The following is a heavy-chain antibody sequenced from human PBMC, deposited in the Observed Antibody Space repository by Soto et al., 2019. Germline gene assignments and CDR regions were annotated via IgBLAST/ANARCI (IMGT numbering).Heavy chain of an antibody. V-gene: IGHV4-34*01. J-gene: IGHJ4*02. CDR1: GGSFSGYY. CDR2: INHSGST. Sequence: PSETLSLTCAVYGGSFSGYYWSWIRQPPGKGLEWIGEINHSGSTNYNPSLKSRVTISVDTSKNQFSLKLSSVTAADTAVYYCARGSLIVVVAATRFLLDYWGQGTLVTVSS. D-gene: IGHD2-15*01. CDR3: ARGSLIVVVAATRFLLDY.